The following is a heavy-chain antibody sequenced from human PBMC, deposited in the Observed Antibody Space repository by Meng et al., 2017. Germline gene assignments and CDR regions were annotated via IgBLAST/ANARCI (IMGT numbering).Heavy chain of an antibody. CDR1: GFTFSSYN. J-gene: IGHJ4*02. D-gene: IGHD3-16*02. CDR2: ITSTSSSI. CDR3: VRDSWELWFLFDC. V-gene: IGHV3-21*01. Sequence: GESLKISCAASGFTFSSYNMNWVRQAPGKGLEWVSSITSTSSSIYYADSVKGRFTISRDNARKSLYLQMNRLRAEDTAVYYCVRDSWELWFLFDCWGQGTLVTVSS.